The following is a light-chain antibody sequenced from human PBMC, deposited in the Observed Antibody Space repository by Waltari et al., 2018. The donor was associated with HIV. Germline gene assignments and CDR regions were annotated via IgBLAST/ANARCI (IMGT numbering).Light chain of an antibody. V-gene: IGLV2-23*01. CDR2: EGS. CDR3: CSYAGSNTYV. J-gene: IGLJ1*01. Sequence: QSALTQPASVSGSPGQSITISCTGTNSAVGSYNLVSWYQQHPGKAPKLMIYEGSKRPSGVSNRVSGSKSGNTASLTISGLQAEDEADYYCCSYAGSNTYVFGTGTKVTVL. CDR1: NSAVGSYNL.